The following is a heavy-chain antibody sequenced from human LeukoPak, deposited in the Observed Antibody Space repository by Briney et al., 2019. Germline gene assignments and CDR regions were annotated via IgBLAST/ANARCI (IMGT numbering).Heavy chain of an antibody. J-gene: IGHJ6*02. Sequence: GESLRLSCVASGFSFPSYWMSWVRQAPGKGLEWVANINQGGSERHYVGSVEGRFTISRDNAKNSLYLQVSSLRAEDTAVYYCAREGFYSSAEGYYYYGMDVWGQGTTVTVSS. D-gene: IGHD3-22*01. CDR2: INQGGSER. CDR1: GFSFPSYW. V-gene: IGHV3-7*03. CDR3: AREGFYSSAEGYYYYGMDV.